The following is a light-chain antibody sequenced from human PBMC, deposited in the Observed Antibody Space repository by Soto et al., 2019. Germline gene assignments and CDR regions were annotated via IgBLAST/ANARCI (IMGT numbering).Light chain of an antibody. CDR3: QQSYGSPRT. J-gene: IGKJ1*01. V-gene: IGKV1-39*01. CDR1: QSISSY. Sequence: DIQMTQSPSTLPASVGDRVTITCRASQSISSYLNWYQQKPGKAPKLLIYAASSLQSGVPSRFSGSGSRTDFTLTISNLQPEDFATYYCQQSYGSPRTFGQGTKVDIK. CDR2: AAS.